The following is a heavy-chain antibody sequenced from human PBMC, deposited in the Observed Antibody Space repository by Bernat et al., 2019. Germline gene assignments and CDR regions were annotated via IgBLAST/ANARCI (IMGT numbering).Heavy chain of an antibody. D-gene: IGHD3-3*01. J-gene: IGHJ4*02. Sequence: EVQLVESGGGLVKPGGSLRLSCAASGFVFSTYSMNWVRQAPGKGLEWVSSISSSSSYIYYADSVKGRFTISRDNAKNSLYLQMNSLRAEDTAVYYCARAPYDFWSGSNFDHWGQGSLVTVSS. CDR2: ISSSSSYI. CDR1: GFVFSTYS. V-gene: IGHV3-21*01. CDR3: ARAPYDFWSGSNFDH.